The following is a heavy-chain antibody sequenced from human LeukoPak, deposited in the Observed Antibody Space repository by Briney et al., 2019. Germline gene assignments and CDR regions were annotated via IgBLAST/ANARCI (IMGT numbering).Heavy chain of an antibody. CDR1: GASINTHYYF. V-gene: IGHV4-39*01. CDR2: VGYSGTT. CDR3: ARHADCLADCLRD. D-gene: IGHD2-21*01. J-gene: IGHJ4*02. Sequence: TSETLSLTCAVSGASINTHYYFWGWIRQPPGKGLEWIVSVGYSGTTFHNPSRNIRHTISADTSKNELPLNLGAVTAADTPVHYFARHADCLADCLRDWGRGILVTVSS.